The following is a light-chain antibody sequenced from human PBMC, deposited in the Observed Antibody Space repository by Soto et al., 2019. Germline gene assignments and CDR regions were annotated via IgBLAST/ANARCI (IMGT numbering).Light chain of an antibody. Sequence: EIVMTQSPATLSVSPGERATLSCRASQSVSGNLAWYQQKPGQAPRLLIYGASTRATAIPARFSGSGSGTDFTLTISSLQSEDVAVYYCQQYNNSPPAFGRGTKGEIK. J-gene: IGKJ1*01. CDR3: QQYNNSPPA. CDR1: QSVSGN. CDR2: GAS. V-gene: IGKV3-15*01.